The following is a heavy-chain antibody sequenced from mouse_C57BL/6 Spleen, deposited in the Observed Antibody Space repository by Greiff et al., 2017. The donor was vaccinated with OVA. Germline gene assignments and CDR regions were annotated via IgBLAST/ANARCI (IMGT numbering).Heavy chain of an antibody. V-gene: IGHV1-58*01. J-gene: IGHJ1*03. Sequence: EVQLQQSGAELVRPGSSVKMSCKTSGYTFTSYGINWVKQRPGQGLEWIGYSYIGNGYTAYNEKFKGKATLTSDTSSSTAYMQLSSLTSEDSAIYFCARNSDYYGSRGYFDVWGTGTTVTVSS. CDR1: GYTFTSYG. D-gene: IGHD1-1*01. CDR3: ARNSDYYGSRGYFDV. CDR2: SYIGNGYT.